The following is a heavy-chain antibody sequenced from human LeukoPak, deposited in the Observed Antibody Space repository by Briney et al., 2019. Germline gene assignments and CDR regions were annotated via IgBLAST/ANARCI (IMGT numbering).Heavy chain of an antibody. J-gene: IGHJ4*02. CDR2: ISGSSSFV. Sequence: GGSLRLSCAASGFTFSSYAMSWVRQAPGKGLEWVSAISGSSSFVYYADSLKGRFTISRDNAKNSLYLQMNSLRVEDTAVYYCARGTVAGTPDFDFWGQGTLVAVSS. CDR3: ARGTVAGTPDFDF. V-gene: IGHV3-21*06. CDR1: GFTFSSYA. D-gene: IGHD6-19*01.